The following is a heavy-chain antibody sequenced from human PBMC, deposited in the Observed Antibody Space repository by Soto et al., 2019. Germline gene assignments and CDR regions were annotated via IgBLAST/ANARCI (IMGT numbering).Heavy chain of an antibody. D-gene: IGHD4-17*01. J-gene: IGHJ3*02. CDR3: ARPTVSNANDAFDI. Sequence: ASVKLSCKASGYTFTSYGISWVRQAPGQGLEWMGWISAYNGNTNYAQKLQGRVTMTTDTSTSTAYMELRSLRSDDTAVYYCARPTVSNANDAFDIWGQGTMVTVSS. CDR1: GYTFTSYG. V-gene: IGHV1-18*01. CDR2: ISAYNGNT.